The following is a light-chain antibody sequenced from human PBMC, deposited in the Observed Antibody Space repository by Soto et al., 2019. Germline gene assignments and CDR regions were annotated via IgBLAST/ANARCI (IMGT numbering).Light chain of an antibody. J-gene: IGLJ1*01. CDR2: GVT. CDR3: SSFTTSYFYV. V-gene: IGLV2-14*01. CDR1: GSDIGAYNY. Sequence: QSVLTQPASVSGSPGQSITISCTGSGSDIGAYNYVSWYQQHPGKAPKLLIHGVTRRPSGVSSRFSASKSAYTASLTISGLQAEDEANYHCSSFTTSYFYVFGPGTK.